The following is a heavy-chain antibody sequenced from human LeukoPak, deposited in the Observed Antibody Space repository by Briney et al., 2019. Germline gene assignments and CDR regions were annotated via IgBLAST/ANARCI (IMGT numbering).Heavy chain of an antibody. D-gene: IGHD3-10*01. J-gene: IGHJ5*02. Sequence: ASVKVSCKASGYTFTGYSMHWVRQAPGQGLEWMGRINPNSGDTNYAQKFQGRVTMTRDTSISTAYMELSRLRSDDTAFYYCAKTYYYGLGSSFWFDPWGQGTLVTVSS. CDR3: AKTYYYGLGSSFWFDP. CDR1: GYTFTGYS. V-gene: IGHV1-2*06. CDR2: INPNSGDT.